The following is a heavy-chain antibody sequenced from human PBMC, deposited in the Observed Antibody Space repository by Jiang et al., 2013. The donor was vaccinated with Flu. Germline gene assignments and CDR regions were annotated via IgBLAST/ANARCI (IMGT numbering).Heavy chain of an antibody. CDR3: ARPHNRSHWGWFGP. D-gene: IGHD7-27*01. Sequence: GAEVKKPGESLKISCTGSGYSFTSYWLGWVRQMPGKGLEWMGIINPGDSNARYSPSFQGQVTFSADKSIDTAYLQWSSLKASDTAMYYCARPHNRSHWGWFGPWGQGTLVTVSS. J-gene: IGHJ5*02. CDR1: GYSFTSYW. CDR2: INPGDSNA. V-gene: IGHV5-51*03.